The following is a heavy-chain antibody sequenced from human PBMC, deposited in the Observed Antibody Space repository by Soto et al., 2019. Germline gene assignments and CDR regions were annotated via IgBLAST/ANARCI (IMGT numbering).Heavy chain of an antibody. J-gene: IGHJ6*02. CDR1: GGSISSSSYY. CDR2: IYYSGST. V-gene: IGHV4-39*01. Sequence: SETLSLTCTVSGGSISSSSYYWGWIRQPPGKGLEWIGSIYYSGSTYYNPSRKSRVTRSVDTSKNQFSLKLSSVTAADTAVYYCARRQQSYYGMDVWGQGTTVTVSS. D-gene: IGHD6-13*01. CDR3: ARRQQSYYGMDV.